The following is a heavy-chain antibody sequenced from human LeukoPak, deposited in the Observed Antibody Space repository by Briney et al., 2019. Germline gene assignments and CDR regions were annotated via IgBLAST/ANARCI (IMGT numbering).Heavy chain of an antibody. J-gene: IGHJ6*03. D-gene: IGHD5-12*01. CDR1: GYTFTSYD. V-gene: IGHV1-8*01. CDR3: ARAQYRHYYYYMDV. CDR2: MNPNSGNT. Sequence: ASVKVSCKASGYTFTSYDINWVRQATGQGLEWMGWMNPNSGNTGYAQKFQGRVTMTRNTSISTAYMELSSLRSEDTAVYYCARAQYRHYYYYMDVWGKGTTVTVSS.